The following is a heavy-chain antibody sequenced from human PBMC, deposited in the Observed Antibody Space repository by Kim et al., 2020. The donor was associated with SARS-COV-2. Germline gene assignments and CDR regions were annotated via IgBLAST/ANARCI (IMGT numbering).Heavy chain of an antibody. J-gene: IGHJ6*02. CDR2: FDPEDGET. D-gene: IGHD2-2*01. V-gene: IGHV1-24*01. CDR1: GYTLTELS. CDR3: ATGRTIVVVPAAIRSYYYYGMDV. Sequence: ASVKVSCKVSGYTLTELSMHWVRQAPGKGLEWMGGFDPEDGETIYAQKFQGRVTMTEDTSTDTAYMELSSLRSEDTAVYYCATGRTIVVVPAAIRSYYYYGMDVWGQGTTVTVSS.